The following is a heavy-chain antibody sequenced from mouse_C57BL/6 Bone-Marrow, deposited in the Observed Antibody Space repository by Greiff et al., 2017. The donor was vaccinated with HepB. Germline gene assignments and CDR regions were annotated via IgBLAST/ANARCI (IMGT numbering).Heavy chain of an antibody. Sequence: EVKLVESGPGLAKPSQTLSLTCSVTGYSITSDYWNWIRKFPGNKLEYMGYKSYSGSTYYNPSLKSRISITRDTSKNQYYLQLNSVTTEDTATYYCARYPYGKGVYFDYWGQGTTPTVSS. CDR1: GYSITSDY. V-gene: IGHV3-8*01. D-gene: IGHD1-1*01. CDR2: KSYSGST. CDR3: ARYPYGKGVYFDY. J-gene: IGHJ2*01.